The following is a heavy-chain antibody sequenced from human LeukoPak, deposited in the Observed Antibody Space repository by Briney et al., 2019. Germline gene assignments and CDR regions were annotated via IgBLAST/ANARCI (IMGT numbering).Heavy chain of an antibody. J-gene: IGHJ6*02. CDR3: ARSKFPADEGYYYYYGMDV. D-gene: IGHD2-21*01. CDR1: GFTFSSYA. Sequence: GGSLRLSCAASGFTFSSYAMHWVRQAPGKGLEWVAVISYDGSNKYYADSVKGRFTISRDNSKNTLYLQMNSLRAEDTAVYYCARSKFPADEGYYYYYGMDVWGQGTTVTVSS. CDR2: ISYDGSNK. V-gene: IGHV3-30-3*01.